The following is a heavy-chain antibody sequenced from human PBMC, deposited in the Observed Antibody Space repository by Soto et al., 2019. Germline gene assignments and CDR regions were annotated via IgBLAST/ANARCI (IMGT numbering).Heavy chain of an antibody. CDR1: GFTFSNAW. D-gene: IGHD3-22*01. Sequence: PGGSLRLSCAASGFTFSNAWMNWVRQAPGKGLEWVGRIKSKTDGGTTDYAAPVKGRFTISRDDSKNTLYLQMNSLKTEDTAVYYCTTDDPSMIVVVTKISYYYGMDVWGQGTTVTVSS. CDR2: IKSKTDGGTT. J-gene: IGHJ6*02. CDR3: TTDDPSMIVVVTKISYYYGMDV. V-gene: IGHV3-15*07.